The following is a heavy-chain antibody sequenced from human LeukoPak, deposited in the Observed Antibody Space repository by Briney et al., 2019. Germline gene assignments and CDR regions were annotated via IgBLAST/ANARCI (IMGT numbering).Heavy chain of an antibody. CDR1: GFTFGGSA. V-gene: IGHV3-23*01. CDR3: ARDLGSGYYSVTPDY. J-gene: IGHJ4*02. Sequence: TGGSLRLSCAASGFTFGGSAMSWVRQAPGKGLEWVSTIGGGGENTYYADSAKGRFTNSRDNSKNTVYLQMNSLRAEDTAVYYCARDLGSGYYSVTPDYWGQGTLVTVSS. CDR2: IGGGGENT. D-gene: IGHD3-22*01.